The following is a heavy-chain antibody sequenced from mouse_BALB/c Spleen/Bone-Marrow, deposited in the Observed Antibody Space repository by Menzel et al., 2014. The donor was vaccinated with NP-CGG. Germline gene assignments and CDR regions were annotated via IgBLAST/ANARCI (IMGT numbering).Heavy chain of an antibody. V-gene: IGHV5-6-3*01. CDR3: ARHNYDETWFAY. CDR2: INRNGGTH. J-gene: IGHJ3*01. Sequence: EVMLVESGGGLVQPGGSLKLSCTASGFTFSSYGLSWVRQTPDKRLELVATINRNGGTHSYPDSVKGRFTISRDNAKNTLYLQMSRLKSEDTAMYYCARHNYDETWFAYWGQGTLVTVSA. CDR1: GFTFSSYG. D-gene: IGHD2-12*01.